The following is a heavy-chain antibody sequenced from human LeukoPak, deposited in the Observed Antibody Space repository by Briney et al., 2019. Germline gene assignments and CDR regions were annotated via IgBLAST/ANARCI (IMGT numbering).Heavy chain of an antibody. CDR3: ARRAFVSRHFQH. D-gene: IGHD3-10*01. V-gene: IGHV4-4*07. CDR2: IYSSGSA. Sequence: SETLSLTCTVSGGSISSYYWSWIRQPAEKGLEWIGRIYSSGSADYNPSLKSRVTMSVDTSKNQFSLKLSSVTAADTAVYYCARRAFVSRHFQHWGQGTLVTVSS. J-gene: IGHJ1*01. CDR1: GGSISSYY.